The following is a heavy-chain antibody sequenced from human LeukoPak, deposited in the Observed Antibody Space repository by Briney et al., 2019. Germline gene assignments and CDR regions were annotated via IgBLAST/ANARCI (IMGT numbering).Heavy chain of an antibody. D-gene: IGHD6-13*01. V-gene: IGHV4-59*01. Sequence: KASETLSLTCIVSGGSISSYYWSWIRQPPGKGLEWIGYIYYSGSTNYNPSLKSRVTISVDTSKNQFSLKLSSVTAADTAVYYCAKGGSSWYNYGMDVWGQGTTVAVS. CDR3: AKGGSSWYNYGMDV. J-gene: IGHJ6*02. CDR2: IYYSGST. CDR1: GGSISSYY.